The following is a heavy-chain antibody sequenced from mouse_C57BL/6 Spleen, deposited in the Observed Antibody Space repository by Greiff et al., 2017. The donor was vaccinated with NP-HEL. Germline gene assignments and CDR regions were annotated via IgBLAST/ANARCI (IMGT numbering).Heavy chain of an antibody. Sequence: VKLMESGAELVRPGASVKLSCKASGYTFTDYYINWVKQRPGQGLEWTARIYPGSGNTYYNEKFKGKATLTAEKSSSTAYMQLSSLTSEDSAVYFCARTEDSSGSWFAYWGQGTLVTVSA. CDR1: GYTFTDYY. CDR2: IYPGSGNT. J-gene: IGHJ3*01. V-gene: IGHV1-76*01. D-gene: IGHD3-2*02. CDR3: ARTEDSSGSWFAY.